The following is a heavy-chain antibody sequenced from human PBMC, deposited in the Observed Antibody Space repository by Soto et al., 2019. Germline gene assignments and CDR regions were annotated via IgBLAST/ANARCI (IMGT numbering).Heavy chain of an antibody. Sequence: PSETLSLTCAVSGGSISSGGYYWSWIRQHPGKGLEWIGYTYYSGSTYYNPSLKSRVTISVDTSKNQFSLKLSSVTAADTAVYYCARKSEVEWLPHFDYWGQGTLVTVSS. D-gene: IGHD3-3*01. CDR3: ARKSEVEWLPHFDY. CDR1: GGSISSGGYY. J-gene: IGHJ4*02. V-gene: IGHV4-31*11. CDR2: TYYSGST.